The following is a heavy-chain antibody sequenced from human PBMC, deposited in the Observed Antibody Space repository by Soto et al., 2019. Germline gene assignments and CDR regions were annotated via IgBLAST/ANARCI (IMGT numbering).Heavy chain of an antibody. CDR2: INAGNGNT. V-gene: IGHV1-3*01. J-gene: IGHJ6*03. CDR3: ARGGASYAVFYMDV. Sequence: ASVKVSCKASGYTFTSYAVHWVRQAPGQRLEWMGWINAGNGNTKYSQKFQGRVTITRDTSASTAYMELSSLRSEDTAVYYCARGGASYAVFYMDVWGKGTTVTVYS. CDR1: GYTFTSYA. D-gene: IGHD1-26*01.